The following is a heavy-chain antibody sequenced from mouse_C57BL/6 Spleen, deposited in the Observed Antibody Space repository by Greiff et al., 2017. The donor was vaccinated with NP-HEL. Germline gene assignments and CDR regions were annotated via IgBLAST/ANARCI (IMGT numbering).Heavy chain of an antibody. CDR3: ARSHGSSPPWFAY. D-gene: IGHD1-1*01. CDR2: IDPSDSYT. CDR1: GYTFTSYW. V-gene: IGHV1-59*01. Sequence: QVQLQQPGAELVRPGTSVKLSCKASGYTFTSYWMHWVKQRPGQGLEWIGVIDPSDSYTNYNQKFKGKATLTVDTSSSTAYMQLSSLTSEDSAVYYCARSHGSSPPWFAYWGQGTLVTVSA. J-gene: IGHJ3*01.